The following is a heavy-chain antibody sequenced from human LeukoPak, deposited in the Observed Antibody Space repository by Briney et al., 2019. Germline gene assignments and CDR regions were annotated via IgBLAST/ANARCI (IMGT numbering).Heavy chain of an antibody. J-gene: IGHJ4*02. Sequence: SETLSPTCTVSGGSISSYYWSWIRQPPGKGLEWIGYIYYSGSTNYNPSLKSRVTISVDTSKNQLSLKLSSVTAADTAVYYCARVEQQLTFDYWGQGTLVTVSS. CDR1: GGSISSYY. CDR3: ARVEQQLTFDY. V-gene: IGHV4-59*01. CDR2: IYYSGST. D-gene: IGHD6-13*01.